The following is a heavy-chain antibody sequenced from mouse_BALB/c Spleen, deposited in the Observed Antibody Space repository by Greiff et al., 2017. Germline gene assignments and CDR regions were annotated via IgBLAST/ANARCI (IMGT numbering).Heavy chain of an antibody. CDR1: GFNIKDTY. J-gene: IGHJ3*01. D-gene: IGHD2-1*01. CDR2: IDPANGNT. Sequence: EVQLQQSGAELVKPGASVKLSCTASGFNIKDTYMHWVKQRPEQGLEWIGRIDPANGNTKYDPKFQGKATITADTSSNTAYLQLSSLTSEDTAVYYCASNYGIPGFAYWGQGTLVTVSA. V-gene: IGHV14-3*02. CDR3: ASNYGIPGFAY.